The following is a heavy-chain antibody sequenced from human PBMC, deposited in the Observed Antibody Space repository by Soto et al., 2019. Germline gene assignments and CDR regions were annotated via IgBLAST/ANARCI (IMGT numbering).Heavy chain of an antibody. Sequence: GASVKVSCKASGYLFTAYSMHWVRLAPGQGLEWMGVVNPSGGSTKYAQNFQGRVTMTRDTSTTTIYMELSSLRSDDTAIYYCAREENCSGGTCYSESFHRWGQGTMVTASS. J-gene: IGHJ1*01. D-gene: IGHD2-15*01. CDR3: AREENCSGGTCYSESFHR. CDR1: GYLFTAYS. V-gene: IGHV1-46*01. CDR2: VNPSGGST.